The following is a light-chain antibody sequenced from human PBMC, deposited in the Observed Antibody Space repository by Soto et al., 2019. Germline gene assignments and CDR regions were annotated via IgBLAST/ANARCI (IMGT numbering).Light chain of an antibody. J-gene: IGKJ5*01. CDR1: QDISIL. V-gene: IGKV1-12*01. Sequence: DIQMTQSPSSVSASAGDRVTITCRAGQDISILLSWDQQKPGTAPKLLIYAASFLQSGAPSRFSGSGSGTDFTLTISSLQPEDFATYYCQQANSFPITFGQGTRLEI. CDR2: AAS. CDR3: QQANSFPIT.